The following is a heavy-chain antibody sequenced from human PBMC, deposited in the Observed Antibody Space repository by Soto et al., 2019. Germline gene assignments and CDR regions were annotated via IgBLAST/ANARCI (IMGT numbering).Heavy chain of an antibody. J-gene: IGHJ4*02. CDR1: GGSISSGNW. D-gene: IGHD3-10*01. CDR3: ARDRGSDRGD. Sequence: QVQLQESGPGLVRPSGTVSLTCAVSGGSISSGNWWSWVRQPPGKGLEWIGEIHHSGSTNYNPSLKSRVTMSVVPSKNLFSLTLNSVPAADTAFYYCARDRGSDRGDWGQGTLVSVSS. CDR2: IHHSGST. V-gene: IGHV4-4*02.